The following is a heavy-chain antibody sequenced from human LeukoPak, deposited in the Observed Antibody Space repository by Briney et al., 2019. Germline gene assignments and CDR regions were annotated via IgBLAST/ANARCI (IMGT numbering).Heavy chain of an antibody. Sequence: SVKVSCKASGGTFSSYAISWVRQAPGQGLEWMGRIIPILGIANYAQKFQGRVTITADKSTSTAYMELSSLRSEDTAVYYCARDPFEGWFGEFDPWGQGTLVTVSS. CDR1: GGTFSSYA. D-gene: IGHD3-10*01. CDR3: ARDPFEGWFGEFDP. CDR2: IIPILGIA. J-gene: IGHJ5*02. V-gene: IGHV1-69*04.